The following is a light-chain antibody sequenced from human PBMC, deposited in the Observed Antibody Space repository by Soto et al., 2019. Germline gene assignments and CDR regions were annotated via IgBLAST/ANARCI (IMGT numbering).Light chain of an antibody. V-gene: IGKV1-5*03. CDR1: QSISSW. J-gene: IGKJ4*01. CDR2: KAS. CDR3: QQYNSYPIT. Sequence: DIPMTQSPSTLSASVGDRVTITCRASQSISSWLAWYQQKPGKAPKLLIYKASSLESGVPSRFSGSGSGTEFTLTISSLQPDDFATYYCQQYNSYPITFGGGTKVEIK.